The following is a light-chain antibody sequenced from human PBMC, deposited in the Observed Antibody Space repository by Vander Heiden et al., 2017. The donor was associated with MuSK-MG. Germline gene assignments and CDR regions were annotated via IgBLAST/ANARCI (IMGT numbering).Light chain of an antibody. CDR3: QQSDSFPLT. CDR1: QSISRY. V-gene: IGKV1-39*01. Sequence: DIQMTQSPSSLSASVGDRVTITCRASQSISRYLNWYQQKPGRAPNLLIYAASSLQSGVPSRFSGRGSGTDFTLTISSLQPEDFATYYCQQSDSFPLTFGQETKVDIK. J-gene: IGKJ1*01. CDR2: AAS.